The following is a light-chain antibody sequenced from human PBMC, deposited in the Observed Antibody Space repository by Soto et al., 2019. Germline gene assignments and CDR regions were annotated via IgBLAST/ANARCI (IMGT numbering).Light chain of an antibody. CDR1: QSVSSY. V-gene: IGKV3-11*01. Sequence: EIVLTQSPATLSFSPGERATLSCRASQSVSSYLAWYQQKPGQAPRLLIYDTSNRATGIPTRFSGSGSGTDFNLTISSLEPEDFAVYYCQQRSNWPTFGPGTKVDIK. J-gene: IGKJ3*01. CDR2: DTS. CDR3: QQRSNWPT.